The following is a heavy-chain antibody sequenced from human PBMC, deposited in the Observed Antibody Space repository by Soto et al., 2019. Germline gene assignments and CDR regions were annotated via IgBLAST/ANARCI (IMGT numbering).Heavy chain of an antibody. Sequence: EVQLVESGGGLVQPGGSLRLSCAASGFTVSSNYMSWVRQAPGKGLEWVSVIYSGGSTYYADSVKGRFTISRDNSKNTLYLEMNSLRAEDTAVYYCASPGIAVAGTAYWYSELWGRGTLVSVSS. V-gene: IGHV3-66*01. CDR2: IYSGGST. D-gene: IGHD6-19*01. J-gene: IGHJ2*01. CDR3: ASPGIAVAGTAYWYSEL. CDR1: GFTVSSNY.